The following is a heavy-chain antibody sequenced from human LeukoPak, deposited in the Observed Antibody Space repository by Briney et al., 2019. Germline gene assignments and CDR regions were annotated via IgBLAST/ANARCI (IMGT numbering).Heavy chain of an antibody. Sequence: GGTLRLSCVGSGFTFNTYGMTWVRQTPGKGLEWVSTISASGDSRHHADSVKGRFAISRDNSRNTLYLQMDSLRAEDTAIYYRSKSSLNLKITDDFRGPGTLV. CDR1: GFTFNTYG. CDR3: SKSSLNLKITDDF. V-gene: IGHV3-23*01. D-gene: IGHD3/OR15-3a*01. J-gene: IGHJ4*02. CDR2: ISASGDSR.